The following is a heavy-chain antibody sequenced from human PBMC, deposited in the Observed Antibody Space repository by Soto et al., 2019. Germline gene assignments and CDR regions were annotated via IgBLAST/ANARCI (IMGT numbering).Heavy chain of an antibody. CDR1: GDSVSSNDAA. CDR3: ARMSDSTFDF. CDR2: TYYRSKWYN. D-gene: IGHD3-22*01. J-gene: IGHJ4*02. Sequence: QVQLQQSGPGLVKPSQTLSLTCAISGDSVSSNDAAWEWIRQSPTRGLEWLGRTYYRSKWYNEYTVSLRSRIIINADASRNQFSLHLCSVTPEDTAVYYCARMSDSTFDFWGPGILVTVSS. V-gene: IGHV6-1*01.